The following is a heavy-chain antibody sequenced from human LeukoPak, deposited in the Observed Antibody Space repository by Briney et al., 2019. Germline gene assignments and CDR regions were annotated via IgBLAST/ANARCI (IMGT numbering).Heavy chain of an antibody. CDR2: IYYSGST. J-gene: IGHJ5*02. CDR1: GGSISSSSYY. Sequence: PSETLSLTCTVSGGSISSSSYYWGWIRQPPGKGLKWIGSIYYSGSTYYNPSLKSRVTISVDTSKNQFSLKLSSVTAADTAVYYCARELPGTLPYNWFDPWGQGTLVTVSS. CDR3: ARELPGTLPYNWFDP. D-gene: IGHD6-13*01. V-gene: IGHV4-39*02.